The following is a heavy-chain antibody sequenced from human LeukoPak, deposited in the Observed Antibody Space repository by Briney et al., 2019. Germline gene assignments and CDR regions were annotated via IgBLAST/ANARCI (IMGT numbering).Heavy chain of an antibody. CDR3: VREILYCSGGSCYRGPFDY. J-gene: IGHJ4*02. Sequence: SETLSLTCTVSNDSISSGDYYWNWIRQPPGKVLEWIGYIFHRGGTSYNPSLKSRILFSVDTSQNQFSLKLNSVTAADTAVYYCVREILYCSGGSCYRGPFDYWGQGTLVTVSS. D-gene: IGHD2-15*01. CDR1: NDSISSGDYY. CDR2: IFHRGGT. V-gene: IGHV4-30-4*01.